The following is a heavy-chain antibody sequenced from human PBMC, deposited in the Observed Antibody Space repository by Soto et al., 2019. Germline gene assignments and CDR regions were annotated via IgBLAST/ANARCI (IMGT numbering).Heavy chain of an antibody. D-gene: IGHD3-10*01. J-gene: IGHJ4*02. V-gene: IGHV3-30*18. Sequence: GGSLRLSCTVSGFTFSAFAMYWVRQAPGKGLEWVALISYDGTNEDYAESVRGRFTISRDNSKDTLYLDMNSLSAEDSAVYFCAKGVVREPAYFDYWGQGTLVTVSS. CDR3: AKGVVREPAYFDY. CDR1: GFTFSAFA. CDR2: ISYDGTNE.